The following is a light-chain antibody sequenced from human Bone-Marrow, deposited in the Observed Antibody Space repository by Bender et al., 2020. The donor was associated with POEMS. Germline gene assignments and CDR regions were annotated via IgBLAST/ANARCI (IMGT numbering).Light chain of an antibody. CDR1: SGRFAASF. CDR2: ENS. CDR3: QSTDLDTII. J-gene: IGLJ2*01. V-gene: IGLV6-57*03. Sequence: NFMLTQPRSVSESPGKTVTISCTRSSGRFAASFVQWFQQRPGSAPTTVIYENSERPSGVPDRFSGSIDDSSNSASLTISGLTPEDEADYYCQSTDLDTIIFGGGTRLTVL.